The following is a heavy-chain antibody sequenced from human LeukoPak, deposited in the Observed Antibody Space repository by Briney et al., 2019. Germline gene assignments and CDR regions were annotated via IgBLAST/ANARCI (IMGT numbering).Heavy chain of an antibody. CDR3: LKDFGRNLGGPGY. CDR1: GFTFRSYA. J-gene: IGHJ4*02. Sequence: PGGALRLSCAASGFTFRSYAMAWVRQAPGGGPAGVLGIGGNGSSRTYYADSARGRFAISRDNSKSTLYLQMNSLRVEDTAVYYCLKDFGRNLGGPGYWGRGTLVTVS. D-gene: IGHD3-10*01. CDR2: IGGNGSSRT. V-gene: IGHV3-23*01.